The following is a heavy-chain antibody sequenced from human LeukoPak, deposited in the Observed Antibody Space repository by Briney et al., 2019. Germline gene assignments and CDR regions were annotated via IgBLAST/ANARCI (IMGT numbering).Heavy chain of an antibody. D-gene: IGHD3-22*01. CDR3: ATFGSSGFAFDI. CDR2: ISSSSSYI. CDR1: GFTFSSYS. Sequence: GGSLRLSCAASGFTFSSYSMNWVHQAPRKGLEWASSISSSSSYIYYADSVKGRFTISRDNAKNSLYLQMNSLRAEDTAVYYCATFGSSGFAFDIWGQGTMVTVSS. V-gene: IGHV3-21*01. J-gene: IGHJ3*02.